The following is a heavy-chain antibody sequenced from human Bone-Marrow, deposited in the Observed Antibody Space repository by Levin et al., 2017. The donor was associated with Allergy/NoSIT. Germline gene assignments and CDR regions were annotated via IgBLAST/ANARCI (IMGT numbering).Heavy chain of an antibody. CDR2: ISSSGSTI. CDR1: GFTFSDYY. CDR3: ARAGIAGAGTFPGDFDY. Sequence: PGGSLRLSCAASGFTFSDYYMSWIRQAPGKGLEWVSYISSSGSTIYYADSVKGRFTISRDNAKNSLYLQMNSLRAEGTAVYYCARAGIAGAGTFPGDFDYWGQGTVVTVSS. D-gene: IGHD6-13*01. J-gene: IGHJ4*02. V-gene: IGHV3-11*01.